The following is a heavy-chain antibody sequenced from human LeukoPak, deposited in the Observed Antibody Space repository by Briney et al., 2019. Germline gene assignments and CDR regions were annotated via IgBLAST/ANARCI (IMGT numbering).Heavy chain of an antibody. Sequence: GGSLRLSCAASGFTFSSYGMHWVRQAPGKGLEWVAFIRYDGSDKYYLDSVKGRFTISRDNSKNTLYLQMNSLRAKDTAVYYCAKEGTASKPSDLDYWGQGTLVTVSS. CDR2: IRYDGSDK. CDR3: AKEGTASKPSDLDY. V-gene: IGHV3-30*02. CDR1: GFTFSSYG. J-gene: IGHJ4*02. D-gene: IGHD1/OR15-1a*01.